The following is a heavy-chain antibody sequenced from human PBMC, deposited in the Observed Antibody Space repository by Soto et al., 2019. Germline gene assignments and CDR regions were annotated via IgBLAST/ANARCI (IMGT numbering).Heavy chain of an antibody. V-gene: IGHV4-34*01. J-gene: IGHJ3*02. Sequence: SETLSLTCGVYGGAFSGYFWGWIRQPPGEGLEGVGEINHSGTTSYSPSLDSRVTTSVDTSKNQFSLRLSSVTAADTAIYYCARNTRGGVAVRYADAFDIWGQGTMVTVSS. CDR3: ARNTRGGVAVRYADAFDI. CDR2: INHSGTT. CDR1: GGAFSGYF. D-gene: IGHD2-8*02.